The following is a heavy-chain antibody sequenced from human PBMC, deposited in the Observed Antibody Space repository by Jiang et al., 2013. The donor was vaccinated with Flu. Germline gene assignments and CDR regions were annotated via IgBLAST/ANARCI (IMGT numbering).Heavy chain of an antibody. Sequence: GAEVKKPGESLKISCKGSGYSFTSYWIGWVRQMPGKGLEWMGIIYAGDSNTKYSPSFQGQVTISADTSISTAYLQWSGLKASDTAMYYCTRALNGNYRWDVWGQGTTVTVSS. J-gene: IGHJ6*02. CDR2: IYAGDSNT. V-gene: IGHV5-51*03. D-gene: IGHD1-7*01. CDR1: GYSFTSYW. CDR3: TRALNGNYRWDV.